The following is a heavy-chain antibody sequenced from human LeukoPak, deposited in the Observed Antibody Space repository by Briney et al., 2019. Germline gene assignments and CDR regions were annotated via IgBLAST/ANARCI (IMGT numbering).Heavy chain of an antibody. Sequence: GGSLRLSCAASGFTFDSYAMSWVRQAPGKGLEWVSAVSRFGGTTYYADSVKGRFTISRDNSKNTLYLQMNSLRAEDTAVYYCARDLTYDSSGYYYGLDYWGQGTLVTVSS. J-gene: IGHJ4*02. CDR1: GFTFDSYA. CDR3: ARDLTYDSSGYYYGLDY. CDR2: VSRFGGTT. D-gene: IGHD3-22*01. V-gene: IGHV3-23*01.